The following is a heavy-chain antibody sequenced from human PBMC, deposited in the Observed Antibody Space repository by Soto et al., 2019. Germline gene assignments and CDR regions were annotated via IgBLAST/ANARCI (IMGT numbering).Heavy chain of an antibody. CDR3: ARDSLSGYYFDY. Sequence: QLQLQESGSELLKPSQTLSLTCVVSGDSIRSGGYSWNWIRQPPGKGLEWIGHTYHSGGTLYNPSLDSRVTISVDKSKNQFSLRLTSVTAADTAVYCCARDSLSGYYFDYWGQGTLVTFTS. CDR2: TYHSGGT. CDR1: GDSIRSGGYS. D-gene: IGHD3-22*01. J-gene: IGHJ4*02. V-gene: IGHV4-30-2*01.